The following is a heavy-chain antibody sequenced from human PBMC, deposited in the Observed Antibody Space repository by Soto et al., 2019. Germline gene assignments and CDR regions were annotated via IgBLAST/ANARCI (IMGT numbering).Heavy chain of an antibody. J-gene: IGHJ6*02. CDR3: AKDIVVVISRVPMDV. V-gene: IGHV3-23*01. Sequence: PGGSLRLSCAASGFTLNNYAMNWVRQAPGKGLEWVSGISGSGGSTYYADSVKGRFTISRDNSKNTLYLQMNSLIAEDSAVYYCAKDIVVVISRVPMDVWGQGTTVTVSS. CDR2: ISGSGGST. D-gene: IGHD3-22*01. CDR1: GFTLNNYA.